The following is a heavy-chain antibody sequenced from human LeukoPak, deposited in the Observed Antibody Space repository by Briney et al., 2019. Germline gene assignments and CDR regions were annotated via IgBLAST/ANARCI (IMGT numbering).Heavy chain of an antibody. V-gene: IGHV4-4*07. CDR2: IYTSGST. J-gene: IGHJ5*02. CDR3: ARDRYSSSWSQPWFDP. CDR1: GGSINNFY. Sequence: SETLSLTCTVSGGSINNFYWTWIRQPAGKGLEWIGRIYTSGSTNYNPSLKSRVTMSVDTSKNQFSLKLSSVTAADTAVYYCARDRYSSSWSQPWFDPWGQGTLVTVSS. D-gene: IGHD6-13*01.